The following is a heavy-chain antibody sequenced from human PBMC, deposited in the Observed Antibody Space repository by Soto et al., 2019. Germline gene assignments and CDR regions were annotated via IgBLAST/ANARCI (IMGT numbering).Heavy chain of an antibody. CDR2: TRNKANSYTT. CDR3: AREIYGRSYYYYYYGMDV. J-gene: IGHJ6*02. V-gene: IGHV3-72*01. CDR1: GFTFSDHY. Sequence: PGGSLRLSCAASGFTFSDHYMDWVRQAPGKGLEWVGRTRNKANSYTTGYAASVKGRFTISRDDSKNSLYLQMNSLKTEDTAVYYCAREIYGRSYYYYYYGMDVWGQGTTVTVSS. D-gene: IGHD3-10*01.